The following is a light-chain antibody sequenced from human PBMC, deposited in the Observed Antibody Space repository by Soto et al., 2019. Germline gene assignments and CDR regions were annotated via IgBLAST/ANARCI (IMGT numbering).Light chain of an antibody. V-gene: IGLV7-46*01. CDR1: SGSVTSGHY. CDR3: FLYDSGSVV. CDR2: DTS. J-gene: IGLJ2*01. Sequence: QAVVTQEASLTVSPGGTVTLTCGSSSGSVTSGHYPYWFQQKSGQAPRTLIYDTSRKHSYTPARFSGSLLGGKAALTLSGAQPEDEADYYCFLYDSGSVVFGGGTKLTVL.